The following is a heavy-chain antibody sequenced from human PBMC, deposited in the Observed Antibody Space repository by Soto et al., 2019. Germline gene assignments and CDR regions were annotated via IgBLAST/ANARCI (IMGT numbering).Heavy chain of an antibody. V-gene: IGHV3-30*03. CDR2: ISYDGGER. J-gene: IGHJ4*02. CDR1: GFIFSRYG. Sequence: PGGSLRLSCGGSGFIFSRYGMHWVRQAPGKGLEWVTGISYDGGERFYADSVKGRFTISRDNSKNRLDLQMSSLRPEDTAVYYCARDLPLYCRGDCNFDFWGQGTLVTVS. CDR3: ARDLPLYCRGDCNFDF. D-gene: IGHD2-21*02.